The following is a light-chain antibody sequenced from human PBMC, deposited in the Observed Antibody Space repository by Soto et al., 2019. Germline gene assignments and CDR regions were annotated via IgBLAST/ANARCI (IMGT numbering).Light chain of an antibody. V-gene: IGKV1-39*01. Sequence: DIQMTQSASTLSASVGGRVTITCRASQTISSWLAWYQQNPGKAPKLLIYAASSLQSGVPSRFSGSGSGTDFTLTISSLQPEDFATYYCQQSYSTQWTFGQGTKV. CDR1: QTISSW. J-gene: IGKJ1*01. CDR3: QQSYSTQWT. CDR2: AAS.